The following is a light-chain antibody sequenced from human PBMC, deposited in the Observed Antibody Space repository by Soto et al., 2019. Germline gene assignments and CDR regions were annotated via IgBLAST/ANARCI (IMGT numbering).Light chain of an antibody. CDR3: QHHNTDLWT. V-gene: IGKV1-5*01. Sequence: DIQMTQSPSTLSASVGDRVTITCRASQSIGSRLAWYQQKPGKAPKALMYDASSLEGGVPSRFSGSGFGTEFTLTISSLQPDDFATYYCQHHNTDLWTFCQGTKVDIK. CDR2: DAS. CDR1: QSIGSR. J-gene: IGKJ1*01.